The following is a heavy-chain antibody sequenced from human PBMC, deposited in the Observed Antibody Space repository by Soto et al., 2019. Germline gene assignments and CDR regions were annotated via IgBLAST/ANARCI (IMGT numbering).Heavy chain of an antibody. D-gene: IGHD3-10*01. CDR1: GASINTGGYY. CDR2: VYYSGST. V-gene: IGHV4-31*02. CDR3: ARGQLVNPGYYYALDI. Sequence: SETLSLTCNVSGASINTGGYYWSWIRQHPGKGLEWIGFVYYSGSTSYSPSLESRVSISVDPSKRQFYLELASVTAADSAVYYCARGQLVNPGYYYALDIWGQGTAVTVSS. J-gene: IGHJ6*02.